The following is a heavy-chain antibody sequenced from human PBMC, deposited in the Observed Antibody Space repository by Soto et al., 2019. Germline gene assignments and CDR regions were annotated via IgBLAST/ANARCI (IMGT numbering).Heavy chain of an antibody. CDR2: IYWDDDK. CDR1: GFSLSTSGVG. V-gene: IGHV2-5*02. J-gene: IGHJ5*02. D-gene: IGHD3-22*01. Sequence: ESGPTLVNPTQTLTLTCTFSGFSLSTSGVGVGWIRQPPGKALEWLALIYWDDDKRYRPSLKSRLTITKDTSKNQVVLTMTNMDPVDTATYYCAHSPYYYDSNWFDPWGQGTLVTVPQ. CDR3: AHSPYYYDSNWFDP.